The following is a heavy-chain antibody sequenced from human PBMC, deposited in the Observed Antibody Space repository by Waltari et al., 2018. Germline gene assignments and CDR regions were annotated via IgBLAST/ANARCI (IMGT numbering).Heavy chain of an antibody. CDR1: GGSISSGSYY. CDR2: IYTSGST. V-gene: IGHV4-61*02. CDR3: ARSYYDFWSGEGKYNWFDP. J-gene: IGHJ5*02. Sequence: QVQLQESGPGLVKPSQTLSLTCTVSGGSISSGSYYRSWIRQPAGKGREWIGRIYTSGSTNYNPSLKSRVTISVDTSKNQFSLKLSSVTAADTAVYYCARSYYDFWSGEGKYNWFDPWGQGTLVTVSS. D-gene: IGHD3-3*01.